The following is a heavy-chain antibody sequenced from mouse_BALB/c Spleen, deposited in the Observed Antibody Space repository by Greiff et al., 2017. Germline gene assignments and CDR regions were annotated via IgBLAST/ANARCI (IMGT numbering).Heavy chain of an antibody. V-gene: IGHV1-69*02. D-gene: IGHD1-3*01. CDR3: ARSKYPDY. J-gene: IGHJ4*01. CDR1: GYTFTSYW. Sequence: QVQLQQSGAELVRPGASVKLSCKAAGYTFTSYWINWVKQRPGQGLEWIGNIYPSDSYTNYNQKFKDKATLTVDKSSSTAYMQLSIPTSEDSAVYYCARSKYPDYWGQGTALTVSS. CDR2: IYPSDSYT.